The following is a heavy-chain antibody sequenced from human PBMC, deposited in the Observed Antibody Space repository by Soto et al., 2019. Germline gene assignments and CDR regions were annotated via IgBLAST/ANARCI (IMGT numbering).Heavy chain of an antibody. J-gene: IGHJ6*03. Sequence: GGSLRLSCAASGFTFSSYWMHWVRQAPGKGLVWVSRINSDGSSTSYADSVKGRFTISRDNAKNTLYLQMNSLRAEDTAVYYCARKEYGGYTWLVQRYYYMDVWGKGTTVTVSS. D-gene: IGHD6-19*01. CDR3: ARKEYGGYTWLVQRYYYMDV. CDR2: INSDGSST. V-gene: IGHV3-74*01. CDR1: GFTFSSYW.